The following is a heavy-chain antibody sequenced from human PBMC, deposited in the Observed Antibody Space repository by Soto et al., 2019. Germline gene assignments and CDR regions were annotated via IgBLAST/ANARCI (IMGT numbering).Heavy chain of an antibody. Sequence: GASVKVSCKASGGTFSSYAISWVRQAPGQGLEWMGGIIPIFGTANYAQKFQGRVTITADESTSTAYMELSSLRSEDMAVYYCARNLEDYGDYGAGRWGQGTMVTVSS. CDR1: GGTFSSYA. D-gene: IGHD4-17*01. CDR3: ARNLEDYGDYGAGR. J-gene: IGHJ3*01. V-gene: IGHV1-69*13. CDR2: IIPIFGTA.